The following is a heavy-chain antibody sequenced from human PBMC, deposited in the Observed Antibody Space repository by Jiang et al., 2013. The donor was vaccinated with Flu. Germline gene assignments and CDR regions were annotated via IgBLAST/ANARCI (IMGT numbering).Heavy chain of an antibody. D-gene: IGHD1-1*01. CDR3: ARDNANDWYFDL. CDR2: IWYDGSKK. V-gene: IGHV3-33*01. Sequence: VQLVESGGGVVQPGRSLRLSCAASGFTFSSYGMHWVRQAPGKGLEWVAVIWYDGSKKYYADSVKGRFTISRDNSNNTLYLQMNSLRAEDTGVYSCARDNANDWYFDLWGLAPWSLSPQ. J-gene: IGHJ2*01. CDR1: GFTFSSYG.